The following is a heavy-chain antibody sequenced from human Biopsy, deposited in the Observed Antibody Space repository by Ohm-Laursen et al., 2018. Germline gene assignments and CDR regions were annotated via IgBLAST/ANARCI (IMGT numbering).Heavy chain of an antibody. J-gene: IGHJ4*02. V-gene: IGHV4-59*01. CDR3: ARDSRGGHLNTTLITGKNLDS. CDR2: IYYTGST. Sequence: SHSLSLTCTVSRDSISNYYWTWNPQSPGKGLEWIVYIYYTGSTNYNPSVKSRVTISVDTSKNQFSLKLNSVTAADTAVYFCARDSRGGHLNTTLITGKNLDSWGQGILVTVSP. D-gene: IGHD3-16*01. CDR1: RDSISNYY.